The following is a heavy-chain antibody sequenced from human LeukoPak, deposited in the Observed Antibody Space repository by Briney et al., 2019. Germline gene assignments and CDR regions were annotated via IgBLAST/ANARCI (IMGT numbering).Heavy chain of an antibody. V-gene: IGHV3-11*04. CDR1: GFTFSDYY. CDR3: ARALYNRGWYPDYFDS. CDR2: ISSSGSTI. J-gene: IGHJ4*02. Sequence: GGSLRLSCAASGFTFSDYYMSWIRQAPGKGLEWVSYISSSGSTIYYADSVKGRFTISRDNAKNSLYLQMSSLRAEDTAIYYCARALYNRGWYPDYFDSWGQGTLVTVSA. D-gene: IGHD6-19*01.